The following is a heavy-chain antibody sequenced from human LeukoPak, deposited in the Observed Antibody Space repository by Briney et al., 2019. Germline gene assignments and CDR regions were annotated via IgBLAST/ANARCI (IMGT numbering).Heavy chain of an antibody. CDR3: ARSIRGYSGYDAFDI. J-gene: IGHJ3*02. V-gene: IGHV3-21*01. Sequence: GGSLRLSCAASGFTFSSYSMNWVRQAPGKGLEWVSSISSSSSYIYYADSVKGRFTISRDNAKNSLYLQMNSLRAEDTAVYYCARSIRGYSGYDAFDIWGQGTMVTVSS. CDR2: ISSSSSYI. D-gene: IGHD5-12*01. CDR1: GFTFSSYS.